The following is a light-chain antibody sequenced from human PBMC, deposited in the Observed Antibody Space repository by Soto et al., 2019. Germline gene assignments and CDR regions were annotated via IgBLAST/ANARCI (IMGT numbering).Light chain of an antibody. V-gene: IGLV2-14*01. CDR1: RSDIGGYNY. Sequence: QSVLTQPASVSGSPGQSITISCTGTRSDIGGYNYVSWYHQHPGKAPRLMIYDVSNRPSGVSDRFFGSKSGNTASLTISGLQPEDEADYYCASFSSSGTRYVFGSGTKVTVL. CDR2: DVS. CDR3: ASFSSSGTRYV. J-gene: IGLJ1*01.